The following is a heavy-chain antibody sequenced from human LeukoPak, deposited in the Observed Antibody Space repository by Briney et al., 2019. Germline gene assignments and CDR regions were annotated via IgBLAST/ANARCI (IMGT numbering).Heavy chain of an antibody. CDR1: GLTLSNYW. CDR3: AARSSGNPYF. V-gene: IGHV3-7*03. J-gene: IGHJ4*02. D-gene: IGHD1-26*01. CDR2: IKQDGSEK. Sequence: GGSLRLSCTASGLTLSNYWMIWVRQAPGKGLQWVAKIKQDGSEKYHVDSVKGRFTISRDNAENSLYLQMNSLRVEDTAVYYCAARSSGNPYFWGQGTLVTVSS.